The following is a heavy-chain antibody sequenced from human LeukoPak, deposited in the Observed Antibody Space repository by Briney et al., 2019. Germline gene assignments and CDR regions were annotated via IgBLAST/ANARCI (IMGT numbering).Heavy chain of an antibody. Sequence: PGGSLRLSCSASGFTFSSYAMHWVRQAPGKGLEYVPAISSNGGSTYYADSVKGRFTISRDNSKNTLYLQMSSLRAEDTAVYYCVKGRYSSGRWVVFAFDIWGQGTMVTVSS. CDR1: GFTFSSYA. CDR2: ISSNGGST. CDR3: VKGRYSSGRWVVFAFDI. D-gene: IGHD6-19*01. J-gene: IGHJ3*02. V-gene: IGHV3-64D*09.